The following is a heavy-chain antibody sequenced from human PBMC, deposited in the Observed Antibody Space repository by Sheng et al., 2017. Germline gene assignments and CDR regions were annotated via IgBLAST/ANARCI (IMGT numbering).Heavy chain of an antibody. J-gene: IGHJ4*02. V-gene: IGHV3-72*01. Sequence: EVQLVESGGGLVQPGGSLRLSCAASGFTFSDYYMDWVRQAPGKGLEWVGRTRNKAESYTTEYAASVKGRFTVSRDDSKNSLYLQMNSLKTEDTAVYYCTRDLAAGDYWGQGALVTV. CDR2: TRNKAESYTT. D-gene: IGHD6-25*01. CDR1: GFTFSDYY. CDR3: TRDLAAGDY.